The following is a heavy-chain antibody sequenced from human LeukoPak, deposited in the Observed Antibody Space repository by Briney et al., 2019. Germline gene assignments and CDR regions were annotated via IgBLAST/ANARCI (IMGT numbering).Heavy chain of an antibody. V-gene: IGHV3-23*01. Sequence: PGRSLRLSCTASGFTFGDYSMNWVRQAPGKGLEWVSAISGSGGSTYYADSVKGRFTISRDNSKNTLYLQMNSLRAEDTAVYYCAKDPTTVTTEWFDPWGQGTLVTVSS. CDR2: ISGSGGST. J-gene: IGHJ5*02. CDR3: AKDPTTVTTEWFDP. D-gene: IGHD4-17*01. CDR1: GFTFGDYS.